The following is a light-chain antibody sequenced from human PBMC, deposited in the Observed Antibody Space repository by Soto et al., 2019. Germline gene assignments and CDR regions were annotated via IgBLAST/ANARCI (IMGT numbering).Light chain of an antibody. CDR1: SSDVGGYNY. Sequence: QSALTQPRSVSGSPGQSVTISCTGTSSDVGGYNYVSWYQQHPGKAPKLMIYDVSKRPSGVPDRFSGSKSGNTASLTISGLQAEDEADYYCCSYQVFGGGTKLTVL. CDR3: CSYQV. V-gene: IGLV2-11*01. J-gene: IGLJ2*01. CDR2: DVS.